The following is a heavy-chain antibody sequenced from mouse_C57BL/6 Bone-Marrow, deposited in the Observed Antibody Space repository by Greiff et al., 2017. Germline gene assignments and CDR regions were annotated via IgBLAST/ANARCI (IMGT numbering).Heavy chain of an antibody. V-gene: IGHV14-3*01. CDR3: ARGFPYYYGSSYPYYFDY. J-gene: IGHJ2*01. D-gene: IGHD1-1*01. Sequence: VQLKQSVAELVRPGASVKLSCTASGFNIKNTYMHWVKQRPEQGLEWIGRIDPANGNTKYAPKFQGKATITADTSSNTAYLQLSSLTSEDTAIYYCARGFPYYYGSSYPYYFDYWGQGTTLTVSS. CDR1: GFNIKNTY. CDR2: IDPANGNT.